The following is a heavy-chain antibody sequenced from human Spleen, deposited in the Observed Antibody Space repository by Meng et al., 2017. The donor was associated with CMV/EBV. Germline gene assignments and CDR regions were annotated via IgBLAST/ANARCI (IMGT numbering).Heavy chain of an antibody. Sequence: SVKVSCKVSGVNIYSGSAVNSYSISWVRQAPGQGLEWLGEIIPVLGVTKFAQKLQGRVTITADKSTSTAYMELSSPTSEDTAVYYCGRVLVFYYAMDVWGQGTMVTVSS. V-gene: IGHV1-69*10. D-gene: IGHD3-3*01. CDR1: GVNIYSGSAVNSYS. J-gene: IGHJ6*02. CDR2: IIPVLGVT. CDR3: GRVLVFYYAMDV.